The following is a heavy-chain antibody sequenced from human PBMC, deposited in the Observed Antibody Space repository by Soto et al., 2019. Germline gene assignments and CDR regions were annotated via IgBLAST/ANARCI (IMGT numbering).Heavy chain of an antibody. V-gene: IGHV4-31*03. CDR1: GGSISSGGYY. CDR2: IYYSGST. D-gene: IGHD2-15*01. CDR3: ARDGGGAGVGCMDV. Sequence: QVQLQESGPGLVKPSQTLSLTCTVSGGSISSGGYYWSWIRQHPGKGLEGIGYIYYSGSTYYNPSLKSRVNISVDTSKIPVPLKLSSVTAADTAVYYCARDGGGAGVGCMDVWGQGTTVTVSS. J-gene: IGHJ6*02.